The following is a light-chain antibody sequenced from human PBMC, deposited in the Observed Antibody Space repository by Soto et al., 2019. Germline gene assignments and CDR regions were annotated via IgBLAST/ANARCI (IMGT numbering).Light chain of an antibody. V-gene: IGLV1-40*01. Sequence: QSVLTQPPSVSGAPGQRLTISCTGSSSNIGAGYDVHWYQHLPGTAPKLLIYGNSNRPSGVPDRFSGSKSGTSASLAITGLQAEDEADYYCQSYDSSLSGVVFGGGTKVTVL. J-gene: IGLJ2*01. CDR2: GNS. CDR1: SSNIGAGYD. CDR3: QSYDSSLSGVV.